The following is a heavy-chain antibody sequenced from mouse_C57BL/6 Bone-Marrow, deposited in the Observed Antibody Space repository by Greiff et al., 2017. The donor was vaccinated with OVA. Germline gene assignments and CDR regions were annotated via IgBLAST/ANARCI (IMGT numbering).Heavy chain of an antibody. V-gene: IGHV1-55*01. J-gene: IGHJ4*01. CDR2: IYPGSGST. CDR3: ARKASYYGSSPPYAMDY. CDR1: GYTFTSYW. Sequence: QVQLQQPGAELVKPGASVKMSCKASGYTFTSYWITWVKQRPGQGLEWIGDIYPGSGSTNYNEKFTSKATLTVDTSSSTAYMQLSSLTSEDSAVYYCARKASYYGSSPPYAMDYWGQGTSVTVSS. D-gene: IGHD1-1*01.